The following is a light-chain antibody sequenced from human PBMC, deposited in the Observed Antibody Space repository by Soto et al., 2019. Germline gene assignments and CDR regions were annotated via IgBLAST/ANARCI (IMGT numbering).Light chain of an antibody. Sequence: QSVLTQPASVSGSPGQSVTISCTGTSSDIGAYKCVSWYQHHPGKSPRLMIYEVSNRPSGVSNRFSASKSGNTASLTISGLQAEDEADYYCCSYRSTSTLVFGGGTKLTVL. V-gene: IGLV2-14*01. CDR1: SSDIGAYKC. J-gene: IGLJ2*01. CDR3: CSYRSTSTLV. CDR2: EVS.